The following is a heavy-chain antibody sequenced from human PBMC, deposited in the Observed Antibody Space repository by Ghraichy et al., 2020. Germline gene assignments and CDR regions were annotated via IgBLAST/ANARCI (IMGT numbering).Heavy chain of an antibody. Sequence: ASVKVSCKASGYTFTSYAMHWVRQAPGQRLEWMGWINAGNGNTKYSQKFQGRVTITRDTSASTAYMELSSLRSEDTAVYYCARDKGSDGSYYGSGSYERIFDYWGQGTLVTVSS. D-gene: IGHD3-10*01. J-gene: IGHJ4*02. CDR2: INAGNGNT. CDR1: GYTFTSYA. V-gene: IGHV1-3*01. CDR3: ARDKGSDGSYYGSGSYERIFDY.